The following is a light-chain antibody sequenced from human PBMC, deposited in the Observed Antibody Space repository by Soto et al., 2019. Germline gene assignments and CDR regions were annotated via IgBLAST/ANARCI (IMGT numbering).Light chain of an antibody. CDR3: QQSYNTLT. V-gene: IGKV1-39*01. Sequence: DIPMTQSPSSLSASVGDRVTITCRASQSISNYLNWYQQKPGEAPKLLIFAASSLQSGVPSRFSGSGSGTDFSLTISSLQPEDSATYYCQQSYNTLTFGGGTRVEIK. J-gene: IGKJ4*01. CDR1: QSISNY. CDR2: AAS.